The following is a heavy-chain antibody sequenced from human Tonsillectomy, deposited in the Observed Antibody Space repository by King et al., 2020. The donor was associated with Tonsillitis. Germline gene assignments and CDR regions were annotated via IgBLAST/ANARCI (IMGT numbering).Heavy chain of an antibody. J-gene: IGHJ4*02. CDR3: ARYVSGSFDY. CDR1: GGSISSSDHY. V-gene: IGHV4-39*01. Sequence: QLQESGPGVVKPSETLSLTCTVSGGSISSSDHYWAWIRQPPGKGLEWIGYMYYNGAIFYNPSLKIRITIAVGTSENRFSLKLRSVTAADTAVYFCARYVSGSFDYWGQGALVTVSS. D-gene: IGHD1-26*01. CDR2: MYYNGAI.